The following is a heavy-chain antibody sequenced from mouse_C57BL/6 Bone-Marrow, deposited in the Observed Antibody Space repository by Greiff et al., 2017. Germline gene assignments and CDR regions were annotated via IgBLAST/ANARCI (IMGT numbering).Heavy chain of an antibody. CDR2: IYPGGGYT. D-gene: IGHD1-1*01. CDR1: GYTFTNYW. CDR3: ARNYYGSSYWYFDV. V-gene: IGHV1-63*01. Sequence: QVQLQQSGPELVKPGASVKISCKASGYTFTNYWIGWAKQRPGHGLEWIGDIYPGGGYTNYNEKFKGKATLTADKSSSTAYMQFSSLTSEDSAIYYCARNYYGSSYWYFDVWGTGTTVTVSS. J-gene: IGHJ1*03.